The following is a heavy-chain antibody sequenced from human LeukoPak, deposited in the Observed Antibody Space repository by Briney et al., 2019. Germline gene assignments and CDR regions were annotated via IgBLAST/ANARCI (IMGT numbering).Heavy chain of an antibody. J-gene: IGHJ4*02. CDR3: VREDTPATANY. D-gene: IGHD2-21*02. CDR2: ISGGGDIT. CDR1: GFNFANHA. Sequence: GGSLSLSCAASGFNFANHAMSWVRQTAGKGLEWVSAISGGGDITYYADSVKGRFTISRDNSKDTLFLQMHSLRPGDTAVYYCVREDTPATANYWGQGSLVTVSS. V-gene: IGHV3-23*01.